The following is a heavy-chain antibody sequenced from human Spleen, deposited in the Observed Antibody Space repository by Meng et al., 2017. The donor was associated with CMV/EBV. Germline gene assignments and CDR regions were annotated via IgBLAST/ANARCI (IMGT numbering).Heavy chain of an antibody. Sequence: GESLKISCAASGFIFSSYEMNWVRQAPGKGLECVAVISYDGNNKDYADSVRGRFTISRDNSKNTLHLQMNSLRVEDTALYYCVRGGGSSWGQGTLVTVSS. CDR3: VRGGGSS. V-gene: IGHV3-30-3*01. J-gene: IGHJ4*02. CDR1: GFIFSSYE. CDR2: ISYDGNNK.